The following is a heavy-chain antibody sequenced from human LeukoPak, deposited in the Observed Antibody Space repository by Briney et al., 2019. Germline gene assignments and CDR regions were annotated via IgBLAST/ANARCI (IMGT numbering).Heavy chain of an antibody. Sequence: GESLKISCTGSGNDFTNYWIAWVRQMPGKGLEWMGIIYPGDSDTRYSPFFQGQVAISADKSISTAYLQWSSLKASDTAMYYCARHRAIGSSRWFDPWGQGTLVTVSS. CDR2: IYPGDSDT. J-gene: IGHJ5*02. CDR3: ARHRAIGSSRWFDP. CDR1: GNDFTNYW. V-gene: IGHV5-51*01. D-gene: IGHD2-2*01.